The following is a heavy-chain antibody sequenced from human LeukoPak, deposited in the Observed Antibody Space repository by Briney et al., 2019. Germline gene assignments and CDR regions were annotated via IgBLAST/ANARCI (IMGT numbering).Heavy chain of an antibody. CDR2: IYHSGAT. CDR3: AREIVSSSWGSYWYFDL. V-gene: IGHV4-4*02. D-gene: IGHD6-13*01. CDR1: GGSISSSSTNC. Sequence: PSETLSLTCAVSGGSISSSSTNCWTWVRQPPGKGLEWIGEIYHSGATNYNPSLKSRVTMLLDKSKNQFSLKLNSVTAADTAVYYCAREIVSSSWGSYWYFDLWGRGTLVTVSS. J-gene: IGHJ2*01.